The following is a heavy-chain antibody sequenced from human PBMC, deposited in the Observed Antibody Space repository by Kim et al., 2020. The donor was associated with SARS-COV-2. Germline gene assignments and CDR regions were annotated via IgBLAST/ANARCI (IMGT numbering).Heavy chain of an antibody. V-gene: IGHV3-74*01. CDR2: INSDGSST. J-gene: IGHJ4*01. CDR1: GFTFSIYW. D-gene: IGHD6-19*01. Sequence: GGSLRLSCAASGFTFSIYWMHWVRQAPGKGLVWVSRINSDGSSTTYADSVTGRFTISRDNPKNTLYLQMNSLRPEDTAVYYCARVPNSSGWYGVYWGQNPGHRLL. CDR3: ARVPNSSGWYGVY.